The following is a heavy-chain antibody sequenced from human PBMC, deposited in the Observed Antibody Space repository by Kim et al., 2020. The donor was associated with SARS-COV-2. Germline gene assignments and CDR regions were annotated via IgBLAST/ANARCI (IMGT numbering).Heavy chain of an antibody. V-gene: IGHV3-21*06. CDR3: ARNTVQCSGGTCYFEN. J-gene: IGHJ4*02. Sequence: GGSLRLSCATSGFTFSSYNMTWVRQAPGKGLEWVSDINYDSSNIYYAASVKGRFTIYRDNAKNSLYLQMSSLRAEDTAVYFCARNTVQCSGGTCYFENWGQGALLTVSP. CDR1: GFTFSSYN. D-gene: IGHD2-15*01. CDR2: INYDSSNI.